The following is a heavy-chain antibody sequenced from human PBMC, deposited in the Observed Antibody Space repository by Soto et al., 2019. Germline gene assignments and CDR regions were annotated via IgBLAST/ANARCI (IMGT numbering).Heavy chain of an antibody. CDR2: IIPIFGTT. D-gene: IGHD3-10*01. V-gene: IGHV1-69*06. Sequence: SVKVSCKASGCTFSNYVISWVRQAPGQGLEWMGGIIPIFGTTNYAQKFQGRVTITADTSATTAYMELSSLRSEDTAVYYCARVRVYNYYNYYFDYWGQGSLVTVSS. CDR3: ARVRVYNYYNYYFDY. CDR1: GCTFSNYV. J-gene: IGHJ4*02.